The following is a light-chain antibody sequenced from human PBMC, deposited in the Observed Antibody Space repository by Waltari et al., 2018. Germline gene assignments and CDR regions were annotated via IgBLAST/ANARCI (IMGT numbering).Light chain of an antibody. CDR1: QSILYSSNNLNY. Sequence: DIVMTQSPDSLTVSLGERATINCKSSQSILYSSNNLNYLAWYQQRPGQPPKLLIYWASTRESGVPDRFSDSGSGTDFTLTISSLQAEDVAVYYCQQYYGSPPWTFGQGTKVEIK. J-gene: IGKJ1*01. CDR2: WAS. V-gene: IGKV4-1*01. CDR3: QQYYGSPPWT.